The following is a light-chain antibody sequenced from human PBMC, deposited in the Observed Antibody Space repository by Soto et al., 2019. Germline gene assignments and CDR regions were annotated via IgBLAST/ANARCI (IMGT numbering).Light chain of an antibody. CDR3: QSFDSSLSAYV. CDR1: SSNIGAGRD. CDR2: GNN. J-gene: IGLJ1*01. Sequence: QSVLTQPPSVSGAPGQRVTISCTGSSSNIGAGRDVHWYQQLPGTAPRLLSYGNNNRTSGVPDRFSASKSGTSASLAITGLQAEDEADFYCQSFDSSLSAYVFGNGTKLTVL. V-gene: IGLV1-40*01.